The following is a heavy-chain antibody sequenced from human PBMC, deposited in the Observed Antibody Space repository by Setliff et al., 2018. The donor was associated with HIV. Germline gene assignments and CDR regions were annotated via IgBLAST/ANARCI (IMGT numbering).Heavy chain of an antibody. D-gene: IGHD3-10*01. Sequence: PSETLSLTCTVSGGSIASGDYYWSWIRQPPGKGLEWIGEINHSGSTNYNPSLKSRVTISVDTSKNQLSLKLSSVTAADTAVYYCARGAQVDWELFVYWGQGTLVTVSS. CDR3: ARGAQVDWELFVY. CDR1: GGSIASGDYY. CDR2: INHSGST. V-gene: IGHV4-34*01. J-gene: IGHJ4*02.